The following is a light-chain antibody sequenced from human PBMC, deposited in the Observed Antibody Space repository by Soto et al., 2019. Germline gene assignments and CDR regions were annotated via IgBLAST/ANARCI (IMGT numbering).Light chain of an antibody. Sequence: QSVLTQPASVSGSPGQSITISCTGRSSDVGGYNYVYWYQQQPGKAPKLMIYEVSNRPSGVSNRFSGSKSGNTASLTISGLQAEDEADYYCSSYTRTTLVVFGGGTKLTVL. V-gene: IGLV2-14*01. CDR1: SSDVGGYNY. CDR3: SSYTRTTLVV. J-gene: IGLJ2*01. CDR2: EVS.